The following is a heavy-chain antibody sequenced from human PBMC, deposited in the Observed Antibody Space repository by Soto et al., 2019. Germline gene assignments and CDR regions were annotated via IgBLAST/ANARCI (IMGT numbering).Heavy chain of an antibody. J-gene: IGHJ5*02. CDR3: EGDKDNWFDP. D-gene: IGHD2-15*01. V-gene: IGHV4-4*02. CDR1: SGSISSDNW. CDR2: IYHSGSN. Sequence: QVQLQESGPGLVEPSGTLSLTCAVSSGSISSDNWWSWVRQPPGKGLEWIGEIYHSGSNSYNPSLNSRVTISIDKSKNQFVLNLRSVTAADTAVYYCEGDKDNWFDPWGQSTLVTVAS.